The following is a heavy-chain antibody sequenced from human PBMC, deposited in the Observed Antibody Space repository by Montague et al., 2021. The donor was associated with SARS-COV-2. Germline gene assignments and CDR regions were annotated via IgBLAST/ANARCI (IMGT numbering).Heavy chain of an antibody. Sequence: SETLSLTCAVYGGSFSGYYWSWIRQPPGKGLEWIGEINHSGSTNYNPSLKSRVTISVDTSKNQFSLKLSSVTAADTAVCYCARGPVDDNCSGGSCYSRYYCGMDVWGQGTTVTVSS. D-gene: IGHD2-15*01. CDR1: GGSFSGYY. J-gene: IGHJ6*02. CDR3: ARGPVDDNCSGGSCYSRYYCGMDV. V-gene: IGHV4-34*01. CDR2: INHSGST.